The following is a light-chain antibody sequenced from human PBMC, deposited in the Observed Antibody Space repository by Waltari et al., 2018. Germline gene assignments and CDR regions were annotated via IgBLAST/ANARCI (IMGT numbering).Light chain of an antibody. CDR1: QSVSSSY. J-gene: IGKJ3*01. Sequence: EIVLTQSPGTLFLSPGERATLSCRASQSVSSSYLAWYQQKPGQAPRLLIYGASSRATGISDMFSGSGAGTDFTLTIRRLEPEDFAVYYCQQYGSSPRTFGPGTKVDIK. CDR2: GAS. CDR3: QQYGSSPRT. V-gene: IGKV3-20*01.